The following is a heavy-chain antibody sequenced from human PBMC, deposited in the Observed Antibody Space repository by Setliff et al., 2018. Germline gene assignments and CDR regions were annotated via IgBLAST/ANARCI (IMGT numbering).Heavy chain of an antibody. CDR3: ARGRNIAARLLDS. Sequence: PSETLSLTCAGFGGSFSGYYWSWIRQPAGKGLEWIGRVYSNVGTNFNPSLKSRVTMSVDASKNQFSLKVISMTAADTAVYYCARGRNIAARLLDSWGQGTLVTVSS. J-gene: IGHJ4*02. CDR2: VYSNVGT. V-gene: IGHV4-4*07. CDR1: GGSFSGYY. D-gene: IGHD6-6*01.